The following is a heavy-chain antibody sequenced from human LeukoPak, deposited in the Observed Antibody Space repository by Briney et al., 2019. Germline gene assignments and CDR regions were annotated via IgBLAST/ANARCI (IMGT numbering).Heavy chain of an antibody. CDR2: ISGSNGRT. CDR3: TVSCSGGSCYLPDY. V-gene: IGHV3-23*01. Sequence: GSLRLSCAASGFTFSTYSMSWVRQAPGRGLEWVSSISGSNGRTYYADSVKGRFTISRDNSKNTLYLQMSSLRAEDTAVYYATVSCSGGSCYLPDYWGQGTLVTVSS. D-gene: IGHD2-15*01. J-gene: IGHJ4*02. CDR1: GFTFSTYS.